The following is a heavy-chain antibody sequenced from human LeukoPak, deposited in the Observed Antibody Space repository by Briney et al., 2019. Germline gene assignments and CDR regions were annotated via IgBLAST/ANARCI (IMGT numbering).Heavy chain of an antibody. CDR1: GFTFSNYA. CDR2: VSDSGRGA. V-gene: IGHV3-23*01. J-gene: IGHJ5*02. Sequence: GGSLRLSCAASGFTFSNYAMSCVRQAPAKGLECLSGVSDSGRGAYYADSVQGRFIISRDNSKTTLYLQMNSLRVEDTAAYFCAQNQWEFPAWGQGTLVTVSS. CDR3: AQNQWEFPA. D-gene: IGHD1-26*01.